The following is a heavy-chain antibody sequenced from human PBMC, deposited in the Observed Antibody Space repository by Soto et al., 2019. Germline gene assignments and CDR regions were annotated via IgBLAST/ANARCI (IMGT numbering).Heavy chain of an antibody. V-gene: IGHV1-8*01. CDR1: GYTFNSYD. CDR2: MNPNSGNT. Sequence: QVQLVQSGAEVKESGASVKVSCKASGYTFNSYDFNWVRQATGQRLEWMGWMNPNSGNTAYVQRFQGRVTMTRDTSISTVYMELNSLTSEDTAVYYCARGPRGMIDYWGQGTPVTVSS. J-gene: IGHJ4*02. CDR3: ARGPRGMIDY.